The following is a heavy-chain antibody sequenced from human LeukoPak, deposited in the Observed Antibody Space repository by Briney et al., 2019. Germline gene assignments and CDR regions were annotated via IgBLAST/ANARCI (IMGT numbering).Heavy chain of an antibody. V-gene: IGHV4-59*08. CDR1: GGSISSYY. J-gene: IGHJ4*02. CDR2: IYYSGST. D-gene: IGHD3-22*01. CDR3: ARHEPYYYDSSDYWGYYFDY. Sequence: PSETLSLTCTVSGGSISSYYWSWIRQPPGKGLEWIGYIYYSGSTNSNPSLKSRVTVSVDTSKNQSSLRLSSVTAADTAVYYCARHEPYYYDSSDYWGYYFDYWGQGTLVTVSS.